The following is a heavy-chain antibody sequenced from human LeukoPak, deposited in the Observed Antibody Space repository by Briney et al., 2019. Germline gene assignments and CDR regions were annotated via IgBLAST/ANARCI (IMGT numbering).Heavy chain of an antibody. V-gene: IGHV3-23*01. J-gene: IGHJ6*03. CDR2: ISGRDYS. Sequence: GGSLRLSCAASGFNFSDYGMIWVRQAPGKGLEWVSGISGRDYSDHADSVKGRFTISRDDSKNTLYLQMNSLRAEDTALYYCAKSRNFYYYFMEVSGRGTKVTISS. CDR1: GFNFSDYG. CDR3: AKSRNFYYYFMEV.